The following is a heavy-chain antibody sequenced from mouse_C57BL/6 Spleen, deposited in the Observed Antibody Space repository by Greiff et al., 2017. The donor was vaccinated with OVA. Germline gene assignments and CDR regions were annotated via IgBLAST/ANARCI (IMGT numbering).Heavy chain of an antibody. D-gene: IGHD1-3*01. Sequence: VQVVESGAELVRPGTSVKVSCKASGYAFTNYLIEWVKQRPGQGLEWIGVINPGSGGTNYNEKFKGKATLTADKSSSTAYMQLSSLTSEDSAVYFCARSDNAMDYWGQGTSVTVSS. CDR1: GYAFTNYL. CDR3: ARSDNAMDY. CDR2: INPGSGGT. V-gene: IGHV1-54*01. J-gene: IGHJ4*01.